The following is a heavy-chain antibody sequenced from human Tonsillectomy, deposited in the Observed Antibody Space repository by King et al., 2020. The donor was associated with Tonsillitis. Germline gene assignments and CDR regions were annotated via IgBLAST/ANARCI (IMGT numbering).Heavy chain of an antibody. V-gene: IGHV3-23*04. J-gene: IGHJ4*02. D-gene: IGHD6-19*01. CDR1: GFTFSSYA. CDR2: ISGSGGST. CDR3: AKDKYSSGWLEGGFDY. Sequence: EVQLVESGGGLVQPGGSLRLSCAASGFTFSSYAMSWVRQAPGKGLEWVSAISGSGGSTYYADSVKGRFTISRDNSKNTLYLQMNSLRAEDTAVYYCAKDKYSSGWLEGGFDYWGQGPLVTVSS.